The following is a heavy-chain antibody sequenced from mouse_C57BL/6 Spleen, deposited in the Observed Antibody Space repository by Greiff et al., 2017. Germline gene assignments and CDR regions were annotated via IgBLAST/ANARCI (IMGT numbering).Heavy chain of an antibody. V-gene: IGHV1-63*01. D-gene: IGHD1-1*01. CDR3: ARSAFTTVVATEGLYAMDY. CDR2: IYPGGGYT. J-gene: IGHJ4*01. CDR1: GYTFTNYW. Sequence: VQLQQSGAELVRPGTSVKMSCKASGYTFTNYWIGWAKQRPGHGLEWIGDIYPGGGYTNYNEKFKGKATLTADKSSSTAYMQFSSLTSEDSAIYYCARSAFTTVVATEGLYAMDYWGQGTSVTVSS.